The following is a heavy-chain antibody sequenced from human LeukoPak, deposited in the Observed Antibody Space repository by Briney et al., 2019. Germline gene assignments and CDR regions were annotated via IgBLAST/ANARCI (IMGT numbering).Heavy chain of an antibody. CDR1: GFTFNAYA. Sequence: GGSLRLSCAASGFTFNAYAMSWVRQAPGKRLEWVSAISASDPGTYYADSVKGRFTISRDNSKNTLFLQMNSLRAEDTAVYYCAKAPAASCIGSYCYHFDWWGQGTLVTVSS. V-gene: IGHV3-23*01. J-gene: IGHJ4*02. CDR2: ISASDPGT. CDR3: AKAPAASCIGSYCYHFDW. D-gene: IGHD3-22*01.